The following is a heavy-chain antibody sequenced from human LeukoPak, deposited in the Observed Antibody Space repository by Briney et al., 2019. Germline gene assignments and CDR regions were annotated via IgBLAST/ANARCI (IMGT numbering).Heavy chain of an antibody. CDR1: GFTFSTYN. D-gene: IGHD3-9*01. V-gene: IGHV3-21*06. CDR3: ARVHYHIITASYKRTPDY. Sequence: GGSLRLSCAASGFTFSTYNMNWVRQAPGKGLEWVSSITSGGTYTYYADSVKGRFTTSRDNAKNSLSLQLSSLRAEDTAVYYCARVHYHIITASYKRTPDYWGQGILVTVSS. CDR2: ITSGGTYT. J-gene: IGHJ4*02.